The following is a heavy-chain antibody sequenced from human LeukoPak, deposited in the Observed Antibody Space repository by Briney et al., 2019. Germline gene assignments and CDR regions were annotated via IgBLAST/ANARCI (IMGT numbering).Heavy chain of an antibody. CDR3: ASGSYYFDY. V-gene: IGHV4-38-2*01. D-gene: IGHD1-26*01. J-gene: IGHJ4*02. CDR2: IYHSGST. Sequence: SETLSLTCAVSGYSISSGYYWGWIRQPPGKGLEWIGSIYHSGSTYYNPSLKSRVAISVDTSKNQFSLKLSSVTAADTAVYYCASGSYYFDYWGQGTLVTVSS. CDR1: GYSISSGYY.